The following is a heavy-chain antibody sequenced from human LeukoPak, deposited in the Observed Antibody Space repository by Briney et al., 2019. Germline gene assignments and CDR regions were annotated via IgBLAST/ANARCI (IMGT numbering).Heavy chain of an antibody. V-gene: IGHV3-49*04. CDR2: IRSKAYGGTT. Sequence: GGSLRLSRTASGFTFGDYAMSWVRQAPGKGLEWVGFIRSKAYGGTTEYAASVKGRFTISRDDSKSIAYLQMNSLKTEDTAVYYCTRDMEIYYDSSGADYWGQGTLVTVSS. CDR1: GFTFGDYA. CDR3: TRDMEIYYDSSGADY. D-gene: IGHD3-22*01. J-gene: IGHJ4*02.